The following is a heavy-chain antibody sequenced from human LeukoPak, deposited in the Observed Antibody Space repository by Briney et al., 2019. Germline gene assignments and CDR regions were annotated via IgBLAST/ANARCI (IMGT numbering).Heavy chain of an antibody. CDR2: MNPNSGNT. J-gene: IGHJ4*02. Sequence: GASVKVSCTASGYTFTSYDINWVRQATGQGLEWMGWMNPNSGNTGYAQKFQGRVTMTRNTSISTAYMELSSLRSEDTAVYYCAREASVAVAGTSYFVFDYWGQGTLVTVSS. CDR3: AREASVAVAGTSYFVFDY. D-gene: IGHD6-19*01. CDR1: GYTFTSYD. V-gene: IGHV1-8*01.